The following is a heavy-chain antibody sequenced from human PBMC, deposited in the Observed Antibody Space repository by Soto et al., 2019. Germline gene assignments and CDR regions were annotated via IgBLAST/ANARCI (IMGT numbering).Heavy chain of an antibody. Sequence: PSETLSLTCTVSGGSISSSCYYWGWIRQPPGKGLEWIGYIYYSDSTNYNPSLKSRVIISVDTSKNTLYLQMNSLRAEDTAVYYCARNFDSFDYWGQGTLVTVSS. V-gene: IGHV4-61*05. CDR1: GGSISSSCYY. J-gene: IGHJ4*02. CDR3: ARNFDSFDY. CDR2: IYYSDST.